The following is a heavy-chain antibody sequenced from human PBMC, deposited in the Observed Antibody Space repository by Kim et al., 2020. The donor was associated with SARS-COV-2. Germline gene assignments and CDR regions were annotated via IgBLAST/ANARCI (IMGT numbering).Heavy chain of an antibody. Sequence: ASVKVSCKASGYTFTSYAMNWVRQAPGQGLEWMGWINTNTGNPTYAQGFTGRFVFSLDTSVSTAYLQISSLKAEDTAVYYCASSPSGWYEGWFDPWGQGTLVTVSS. CDR1: GYTFTSYA. D-gene: IGHD6-19*01. V-gene: IGHV7-4-1*02. CDR3: ASSPSGWYEGWFDP. J-gene: IGHJ5*02. CDR2: INTNTGNP.